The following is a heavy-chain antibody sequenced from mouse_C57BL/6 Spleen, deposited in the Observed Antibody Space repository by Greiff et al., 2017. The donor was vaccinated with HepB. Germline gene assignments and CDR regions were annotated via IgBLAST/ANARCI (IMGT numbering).Heavy chain of an antibody. CDR2: IDPSDSYT. D-gene: IGHD2-4*01. V-gene: IGHV1-59*01. CDR3: FYYDYDTDY. Sequence: QVQLKQPGAELVRPGTSVKLSCKASGYTFTSYWMHWVKQRPGQGLEWIGVIDPSDSYTNYNQKFKGKATLTVDTSSSTAYMQLSSLTSEDSAVYYCFYYDYDTDYWGQGTTLTVSS. J-gene: IGHJ2*01. CDR1: GYTFTSYW.